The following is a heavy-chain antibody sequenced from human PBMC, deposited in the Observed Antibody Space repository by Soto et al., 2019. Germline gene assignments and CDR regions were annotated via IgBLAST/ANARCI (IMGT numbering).Heavy chain of an antibody. CDR2: IYYSGST. V-gene: IGHV4-59*01. CDR3: ARDYYYGSGSYFAY. CDR1: GGSISSYY. J-gene: IGHJ4*02. Sequence: SETLSLTCTVSGGSISSYYWSWIRQPPGKGLEWIGYIYYSGSTNYNPSLKSRVTISVDTSKNQFSLKLSSVTAADTAVYYCARDYYYGSGSYFAYWGQGTLVTVSS. D-gene: IGHD3-10*01.